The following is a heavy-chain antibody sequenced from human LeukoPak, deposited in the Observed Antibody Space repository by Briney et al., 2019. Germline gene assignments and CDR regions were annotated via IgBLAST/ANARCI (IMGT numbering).Heavy chain of an antibody. J-gene: IGHJ4*02. V-gene: IGHV1-69*13. CDR1: GGTFSSYA. Sequence: GASVKVSCKASGGTFSSYAISWVRQAPGQGLEWMGGIIPIFGTANYAQKFQGRVTITADESTSTAYMELSSLRSEDTAVYYCARGRKSGPRNSHEYYFDYWGQGTLVTVSS. CDR3: ARGRKSGPRNSHEYYFDY. D-gene: IGHD4-23*01. CDR2: IIPIFGTA.